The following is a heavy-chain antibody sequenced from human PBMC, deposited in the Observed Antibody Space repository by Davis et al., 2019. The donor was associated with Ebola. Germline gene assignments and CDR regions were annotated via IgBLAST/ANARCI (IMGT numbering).Heavy chain of an antibody. D-gene: IGHD5-24*01. V-gene: IGHV5-51*01. J-gene: IGHJ6*02. CDR3: ARFRVDGYTSYYYGMDV. CDR2: IYPRDSDT. Sequence: GESLKISCRGSGYSFTSYWIGWVRQMPGKGLEWMGIIYPRDSDTRYSPSFQGQVTISADKSISTAYLQWSSLKASDTAMYYCARFRVDGYTSYYYGMDVWGQGTTVTVSS. CDR1: GYSFTSYW.